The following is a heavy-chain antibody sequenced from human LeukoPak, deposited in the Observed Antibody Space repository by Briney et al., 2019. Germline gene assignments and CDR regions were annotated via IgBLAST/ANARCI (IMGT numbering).Heavy chain of an antibody. CDR2: INHSGST. J-gene: IGHJ6*03. CDR1: VGSFSGYY. CDR3: ARGWVTMVRGVITTDYYYYKDV. D-gene: IGHD3-10*01. Sequence: SETLSLTCAVYVGSFSGYYCSWIRQPPGKGLEWIGEINHSGSTNYNPSLKSRVTISVDTSKNQFSLKLSSVTAADTAVYYCARGWVTMVRGVITTDYYYYKDVWGKGTTVTVSS. V-gene: IGHV4-34*01.